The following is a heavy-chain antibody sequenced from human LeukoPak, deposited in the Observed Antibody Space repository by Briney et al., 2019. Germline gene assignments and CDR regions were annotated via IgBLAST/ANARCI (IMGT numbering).Heavy chain of an antibody. J-gene: IGHJ3*02. D-gene: IGHD3-10*02. V-gene: IGHV3-20*04. CDR3: ARDMLLEDAFDI. Sequence: GGSLRLSCAVSGFTFDDHAINWVRQAPGKGLEWVANINWNGGSTAYGDSVKGRFTISRDNTKNSVFLQMHSLRGDDTALYYCARDMLLEDAFDIWGQGTMVIVSS. CDR2: INWNGGST. CDR1: GFTFDDHA.